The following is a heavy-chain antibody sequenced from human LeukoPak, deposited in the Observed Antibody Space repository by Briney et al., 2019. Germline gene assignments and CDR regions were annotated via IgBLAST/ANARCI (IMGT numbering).Heavy chain of an antibody. V-gene: IGHV3-7*01. D-gene: IGHD1-26*01. Sequence: GGPLRLSCAASGFTFSSYWMSWVRQAPVKGLEWVANIKQDGSEKYYVDSVKGRFTISRDNAKNSLYLQMNSLRAEDTAVYYCARVQWELRGVGSYFDYWGQGTLVTVSS. CDR1: GFTFSSYW. CDR2: IKQDGSEK. J-gene: IGHJ4*02. CDR3: ARVQWELRGVGSYFDY.